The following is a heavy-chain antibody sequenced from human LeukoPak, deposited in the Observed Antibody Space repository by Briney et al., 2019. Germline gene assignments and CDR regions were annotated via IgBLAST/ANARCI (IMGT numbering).Heavy chain of an antibody. Sequence: ASVNVSCKASGYTFSSYAMHWVRQAPGQRLEWMGWINAGNGNTKYSQKFQGRVTITRDTSASTAYMELSSLRSEDTAVYYCALGAAAGTGWFDPWGQGTLVTVSS. CDR2: INAGNGNT. CDR3: ALGAAAGTGWFDP. CDR1: GYTFSSYA. J-gene: IGHJ5*02. D-gene: IGHD6-13*01. V-gene: IGHV1-3*01.